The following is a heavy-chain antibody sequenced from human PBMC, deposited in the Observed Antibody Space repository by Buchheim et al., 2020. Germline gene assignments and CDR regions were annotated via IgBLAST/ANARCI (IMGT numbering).Heavy chain of an antibody. CDR2: ISYEGGSK. J-gene: IGHJ4*02. CDR3: ARDSAVAGLN. CDR1: RFTFSNYA. Sequence: QVQLVESGGGVVQPGRSLRLSCAASRFTFSNYAIHWVRQAPGKVLEWVAVISYEGGSKHYADSVKGRFTISRDNSKNTLYLQMNSLRAEDTAVYYCARDSAVAGLNWGQGTL. D-gene: IGHD6-19*01. V-gene: IGHV3-30-3*01.